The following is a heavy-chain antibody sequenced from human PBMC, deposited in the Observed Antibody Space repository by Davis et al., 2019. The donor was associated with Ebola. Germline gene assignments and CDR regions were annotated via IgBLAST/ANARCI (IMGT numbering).Heavy chain of an antibody. Sequence: GGSLRLSCAASGFTFSSYSMNWVRQAQGKGLEWVSSISSSSSYIYYADSVKGRFTISRDNAKNSLYLQMNSLRAEDTAVYYCASGSSTRRYYYYGMDVWGQGTTVTVSS. V-gene: IGHV3-21*01. CDR2: ISSSSSYI. J-gene: IGHJ6*02. CDR3: ASGSSTRRYYYYGMDV. CDR1: GFTFSSYS. D-gene: IGHD2-2*01.